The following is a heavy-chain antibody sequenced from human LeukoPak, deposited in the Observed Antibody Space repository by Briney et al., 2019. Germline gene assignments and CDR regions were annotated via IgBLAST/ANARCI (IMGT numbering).Heavy chain of an antibody. Sequence: SETLSLTCTVSGGSVSSGSYYWSWIRQPPGKGLEWIGYIYYSGSTNYNPSLKSRVTISVDTSKNQFSLKLSSVTAADTAVYYYATRTVLRYFDWLSPRGFDYWGQGTLVTVSS. CDR2: IYYSGST. J-gene: IGHJ4*02. CDR1: GGSVSSGSYY. CDR3: ATRTVLRYFDWLSPRGFDY. D-gene: IGHD3-9*01. V-gene: IGHV4-61*01.